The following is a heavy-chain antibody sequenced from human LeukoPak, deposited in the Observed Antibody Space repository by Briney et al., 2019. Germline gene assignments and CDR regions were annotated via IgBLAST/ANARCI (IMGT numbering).Heavy chain of an antibody. CDR3: ATSIEGDILTANIVATITDAFDI. Sequence: KKLEWVAVIWYDASNKYYEDSVKGRFTMSRDNSKNKVYLEMNSLIAEDTAVYYCATSIEGDILTANIVATITDAFDIWGQGTMVTASS. J-gene: IGHJ3*02. CDR2: IWYDASNK. D-gene: IGHD5-12*01. V-gene: IGHV3-33*01.